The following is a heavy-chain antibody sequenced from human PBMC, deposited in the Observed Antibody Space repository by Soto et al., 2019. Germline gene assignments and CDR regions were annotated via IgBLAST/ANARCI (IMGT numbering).Heavy chain of an antibody. CDR1: GDTFSSDT. CDR2: IIPILDIT. CDR3: AAPRDPMFW. J-gene: IGHJ4*02. Sequence: QVQLVQSGAEVKKPGSSVKVSCKASGDTFSSDTISWVRQAPGRVLEWMGSIIPILDITNYAPKFQGRVTITAAQSTNTAYMERNSLSSQDTAVSDCAAPRDPMFWWCQGPLVTVSS. D-gene: IGHD3-3*01. V-gene: IGHV1-69*02.